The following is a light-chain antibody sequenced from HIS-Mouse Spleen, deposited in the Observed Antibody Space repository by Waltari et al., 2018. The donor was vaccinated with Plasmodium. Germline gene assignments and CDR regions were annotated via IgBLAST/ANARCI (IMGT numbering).Light chain of an antibody. CDR3: QQYNNWRGT. CDR2: GSS. Sequence: EIVLTQSPATLSVSPGERATLSCRASQSVSSNLAWYQQKPGQAPRHLIYGSSTRATGIPARFSGSGSGTEFTLTISSMQSEDFAVYYCQQYNNWRGTFGGGTKVEIK. J-gene: IGKJ4*01. V-gene: IGKV3-15*01. CDR1: QSVSSN.